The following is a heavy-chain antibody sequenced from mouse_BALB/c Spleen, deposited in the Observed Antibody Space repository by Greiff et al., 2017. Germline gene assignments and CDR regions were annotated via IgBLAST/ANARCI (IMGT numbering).Heavy chain of an antibody. CDR2: ISSGSSTI. D-gene: IGHD2-10*01. Sequence: EVQLVESGGGLVQPGGSRKLSCAASGFTFSSFGMHWVRQAPEKGLEWVAYISSGSSTIYYADTVKGRFTISRDNPKNTLFLQMTSLRSEDTAMYYCAPTIGWAMDYWGQGTSVTVSS. CDR3: APTIGWAMDY. CDR1: GFTFSSFG. V-gene: IGHV5-17*02. J-gene: IGHJ4*01.